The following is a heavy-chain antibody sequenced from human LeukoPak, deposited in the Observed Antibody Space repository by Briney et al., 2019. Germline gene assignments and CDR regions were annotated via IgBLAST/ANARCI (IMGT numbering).Heavy chain of an antibody. CDR3: ARDHLSYGDYGGVDY. J-gene: IGHJ4*02. CDR1: GFTFSSYS. CDR2: ISSSSSTI. Sequence: GGSLRLSCAASGFTFSSYSMNWVRQAPGKGLEWVSYISSSSSTIYYADSVKGRFTISRDNAKNSLYLQMNSLRDEDTAVYYCARDHLSYGDYGGVDYWGQGTLVTVSS. D-gene: IGHD4-17*01. V-gene: IGHV3-48*02.